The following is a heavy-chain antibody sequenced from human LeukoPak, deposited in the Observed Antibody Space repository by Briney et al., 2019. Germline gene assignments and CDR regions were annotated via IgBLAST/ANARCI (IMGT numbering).Heavy chain of an antibody. V-gene: IGHV1-2*02. J-gene: IGHJ6*03. CDR3: ARDPRYSSSQSFYYYYYMDV. CDR1: GYTFTGYY. Sequence: ASVKVSCKASGYTFTGYYMHWVRQAPGQGLEWMGWINPNSGGTNYAQKFQGRVTMTRDTSISTAHMELSRLRSDDTAVYYCARDPRYSSSQSFYYYYYMDVWGKGTTVTVSS. CDR2: INPNSGGT. D-gene: IGHD6-6*01.